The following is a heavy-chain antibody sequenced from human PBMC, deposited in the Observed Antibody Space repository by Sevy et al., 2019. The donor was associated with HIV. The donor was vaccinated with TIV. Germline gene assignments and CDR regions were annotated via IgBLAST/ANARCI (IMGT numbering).Heavy chain of an antibody. Sequence: ASVKVSCKASGYTFTSYYMHWVRQAPGQGLEWMGIINPSGGSTSYAQKFQGRVTMTRDTSTSTVYMELSSLRSEDTAVYYCARNSPPGVVVVAAPYYYYGMDVWGQGTTVTVSS. J-gene: IGHJ6*02. CDR2: INPSGGST. CDR1: GYTFTSYY. D-gene: IGHD2-15*01. V-gene: IGHV1-46*01. CDR3: ARNSPPGVVVVAAPYYYYGMDV.